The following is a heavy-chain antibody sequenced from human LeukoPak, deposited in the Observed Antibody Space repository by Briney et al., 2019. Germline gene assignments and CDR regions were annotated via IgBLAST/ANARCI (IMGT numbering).Heavy chain of an antibody. CDR2: IYHSGST. Sequence: PSETLSLTCAVSGYSISSGYYWGWIRQPPGKGLEWIGGIYHSGSTYYNPSLKSRVTISVDTSKNEFSLKLSSVTAADTAVYYCARDSYSTSCYDYWGQGILVTVSS. CDR3: ARDSYSTSCYDY. CDR1: GYSISSGYY. V-gene: IGHV4-38-2*02. J-gene: IGHJ4*02. D-gene: IGHD2-2*01.